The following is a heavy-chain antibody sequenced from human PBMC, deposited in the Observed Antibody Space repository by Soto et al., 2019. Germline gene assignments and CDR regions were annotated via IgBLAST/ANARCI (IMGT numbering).Heavy chain of an antibody. CDR1: GYSFTSYG. D-gene: IGHD3-22*01. CDR3: AREGGYYDSSGADAFDI. J-gene: IGHJ3*02. Sequence: GASVKVSCKASGYSFTSYGFSWVRQAPGQGLEWMGWISAYNGNKKYAQKLQGRVTMTRDTSISTAYMELSRLRSDDTAVYYCAREGGYYDSSGADAFDIWG. V-gene: IGHV1-18*01. CDR2: ISAYNGNK.